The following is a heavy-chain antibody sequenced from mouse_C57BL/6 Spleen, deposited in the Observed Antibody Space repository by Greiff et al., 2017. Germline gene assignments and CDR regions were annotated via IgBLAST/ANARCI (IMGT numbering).Heavy chain of an antibody. J-gene: IGHJ1*03. Sequence: VMLVESGPGLVQPSQSLSITCTVSGFSLTSYGVHWVRQSPGKGLEWLGVIWSGGSTDYNAAFISRLSIRKDYSTSQVFFNMNSLQADDTAIYYCASSYYDSRYFDVWGTGTTVTVSS. D-gene: IGHD1-1*01. CDR2: IWSGGST. CDR1: GFSLTSYG. V-gene: IGHV2-2*01. CDR3: ASSYYDSRYFDV.